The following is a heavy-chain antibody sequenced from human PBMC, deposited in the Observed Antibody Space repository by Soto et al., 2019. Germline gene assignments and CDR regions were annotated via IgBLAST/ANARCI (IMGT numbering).Heavy chain of an antibody. V-gene: IGHV3-23*01. CDR1: GVTVSSSA. Sequence: GGSPRLGCAASGVTVSSSAITLVRQTPGKGLEWVSAISGSGGSTYYAYSVKGRFTISRDNSKNTLYLQMNSLRAEDTAVYYCASRYGHVSGFDYWGQRTLVTVSS. CDR2: ISGSGGST. D-gene: IGHD3-10*01. J-gene: IGHJ4*02. CDR3: ASRYGHVSGFDY.